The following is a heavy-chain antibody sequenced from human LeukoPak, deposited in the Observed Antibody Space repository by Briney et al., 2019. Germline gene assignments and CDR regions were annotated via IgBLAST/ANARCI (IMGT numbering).Heavy chain of an antibody. CDR3: ARLRDWFDP. V-gene: IGHV4-59*01. Sequence: SETLSLTCTVSGGSISSYYWSWIRQPPGKGLEWIGYIYYSGSTYYNPSLKSRVTISVDTSKNQFSLKLSSVTAADTAVYYCARLRDWFDPWGQGTLVTVSS. CDR1: GGSISSYY. CDR2: IYYSGST. J-gene: IGHJ5*02.